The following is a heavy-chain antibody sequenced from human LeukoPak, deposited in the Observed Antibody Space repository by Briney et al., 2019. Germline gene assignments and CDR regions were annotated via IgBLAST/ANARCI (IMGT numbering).Heavy chain of an antibody. J-gene: IGHJ4*02. V-gene: IGHV3-9*01. CDR3: AKDIGNNVLRYFDWLFDY. D-gene: IGHD3-9*01. CDR1: GFTFSSYS. CDR2: ISWNSGSI. Sequence: GGSLRLSCAASGFTFSSYSMNWVRQAPGKGLEWVSGISWNSGSIGYADSVKGRFTISRDNAKNSLYLQMNSLRAEDTALYYCAKDIGNNVLRYFDWLFDYWGQGTLVTVSS.